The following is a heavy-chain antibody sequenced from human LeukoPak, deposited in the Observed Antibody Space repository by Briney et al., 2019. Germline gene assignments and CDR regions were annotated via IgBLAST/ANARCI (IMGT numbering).Heavy chain of an antibody. J-gene: IGHJ4*02. CDR1: GFTFSSYA. Sequence: GGSLRLSCAASGFTFSSYAMHWVRQAPGKGLEWVAVISYDGSNKYYADSVKGRFTISRDNAKNTLYLQMNSLRAEDTAVYYCAKGGSYPIDYWGQGALVTVSS. D-gene: IGHD1-26*01. V-gene: IGHV3-30-3*01. CDR2: ISYDGSNK. CDR3: AKGGSYPIDY.